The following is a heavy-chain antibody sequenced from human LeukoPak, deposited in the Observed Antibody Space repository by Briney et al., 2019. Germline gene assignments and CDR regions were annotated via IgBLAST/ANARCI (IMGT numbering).Heavy chain of an antibody. CDR2: IYYSGST. CDR3: ARDATTVTAVDY. D-gene: IGHD4-11*01. Sequence: SETLSLTCTVSGGSIISSGYYWGWIRQPPGKGLEWIGSIYYSGSTYYNPSLKSRVTISVDTSKNQFSLKLSSVTAADTAVYYCARDATTVTAVDYWGQGALVTVSS. J-gene: IGHJ4*02. CDR1: GGSIISSGYY. V-gene: IGHV4-39*07.